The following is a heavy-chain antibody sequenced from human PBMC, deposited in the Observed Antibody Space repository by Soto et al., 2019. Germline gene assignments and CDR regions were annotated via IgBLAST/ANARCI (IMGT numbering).Heavy chain of an antibody. CDR1: GGTFSNYA. J-gene: IGHJ1*01. CDR3: XSXXXXXXXXTSGYG. Sequence: QVQLVQSGAEVKKPGSSVKVSCKASGGTFSNYALSWVRQAPGQGLEWMGDIIPIFGTTNNAQKFQGRVTITADDAPSTAYMELSSLSSVDTAVYYCXSXXXXXXXXTSGYGWCQGPLVTVSS. V-gene: IGHV1-69*12. CDR2: IIPIFGTT. D-gene: IGHD2-2*01.